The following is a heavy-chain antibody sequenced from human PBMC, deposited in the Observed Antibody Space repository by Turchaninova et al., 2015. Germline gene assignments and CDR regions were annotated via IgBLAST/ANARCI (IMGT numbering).Heavy chain of an antibody. CDR3: AHIRGGGNSPLFDY. Sequence: QITLKESGPTLVKPTQTLTLTCTFSVFSPTTSGVGVGWFRQPPGKALELVALIYWDDDKRYSPSLSSRLTITKDTSKNQVVLTLTNMDPVDTATYYCAHIRGGGNSPLFDYWGQGTLVTVSS. CDR2: IYWDDDK. CDR1: VFSPTTSGVG. J-gene: IGHJ4*02. D-gene: IGHD4-23*01. V-gene: IGHV2-5*02.